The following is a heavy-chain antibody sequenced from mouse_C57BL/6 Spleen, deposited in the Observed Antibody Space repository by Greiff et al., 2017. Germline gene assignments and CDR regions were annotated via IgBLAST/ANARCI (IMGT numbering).Heavy chain of an antibody. CDR1: GYSFTGYY. CDR3: ARFITTVVAEYFDV. V-gene: IGHV1-42*01. J-gene: IGHJ1*03. Sequence: VQLQQSGPELVKPGASVKISCKASGYSFTGYYMNWVKQSPEKSLEWIGEINPSTGGTTYNQKFKAKATLTVDKSSSTAYMQLKSLTSEDSAVYDCARFITTVVAEYFDVWGTGTTVTVSS. CDR2: INPSTGGT. D-gene: IGHD1-1*01.